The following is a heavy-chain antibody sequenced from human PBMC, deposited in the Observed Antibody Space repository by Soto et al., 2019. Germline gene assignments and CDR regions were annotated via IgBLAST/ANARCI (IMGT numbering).Heavy chain of an antibody. CDR3: ATGSNGWARLWDY. CDR1: GFTFSSYA. V-gene: IGHV3-23*01. J-gene: IGHJ4*02. Sequence: EVQLLESGGGLVQPGGSLRLSCAASGFTFSSYAMTWVRQAPGKGLEWVSAISASGDTTYYADSVRGRFTISRDSSKFTLYLGMNSLRAEDTAVYYCATGSNGWARLWDYRGQGTLVTVSS. D-gene: IGHD6-19*01. CDR2: ISASGDTT.